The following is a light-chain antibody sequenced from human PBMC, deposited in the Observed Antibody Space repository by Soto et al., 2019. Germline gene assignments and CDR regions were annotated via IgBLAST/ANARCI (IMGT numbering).Light chain of an antibody. J-gene: IGKJ5*01. Sequence: DIVLTQSPGTLSLSPGERGTLSCRASQSVSGSFLAWYQQKPGQAPRLLIYGASSRATGIPDRFSGSGSGTDFTLTISRLEPEDFAVYYCQQYGSSSITFGQGTRLEIK. CDR1: QSVSGSF. CDR3: QQYGSSSIT. CDR2: GAS. V-gene: IGKV3-20*01.